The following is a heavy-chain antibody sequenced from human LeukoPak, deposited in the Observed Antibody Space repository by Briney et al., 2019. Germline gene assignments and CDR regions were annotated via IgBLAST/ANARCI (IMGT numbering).Heavy chain of an antibody. CDR1: GFTFSSYA. J-gene: IGHJ4*02. CDR2: ISGSRT. D-gene: IGHD4-17*01. V-gene: IGHV3-23*01. Sequence: PGGSLRLSCAASGFTFSSYAMSWVRQAPGKGLEWVSAISGSRTYYADSVKGRFTISRDNSKNTLSLQMNSLRAEDTAVYYCAKPPNYGDYPYYFDYWGQGTLVTVSS. CDR3: AKPPNYGDYPYYFDY.